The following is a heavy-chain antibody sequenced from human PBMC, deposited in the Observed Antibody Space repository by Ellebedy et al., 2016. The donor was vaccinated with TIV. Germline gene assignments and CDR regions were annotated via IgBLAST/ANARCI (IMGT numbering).Heavy chain of an antibody. CDR3: AGGDFDRLSLYFEY. D-gene: IGHD3-9*01. V-gene: IGHV3-11*01. J-gene: IGHJ4*02. CDR2: ISSSGSAI. Sequence: GGSLRLSCAASEFTFSDYYMSWIRQAPGKGLEWISYISSSGSAIFYADSVKGRFTISRDNAKKTLYLQMNSLRAEDTAVYYCAGGDFDRLSLYFEYWGQGTLATVSS. CDR1: EFTFSDYY.